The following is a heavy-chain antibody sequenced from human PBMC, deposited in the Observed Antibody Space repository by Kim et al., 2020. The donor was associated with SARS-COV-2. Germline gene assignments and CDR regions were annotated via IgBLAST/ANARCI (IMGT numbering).Heavy chain of an antibody. CDR3: ARDLTPTYYYDSSGYYGY. V-gene: IGHV3-11*04. D-gene: IGHD3-22*01. J-gene: IGHJ4*02. Sequence: GGSLRLSCAASGFTFSDYYMSWIRQAPGKGLEWVSYISSSGSTIYYADSVKGRFTISRDNAKNSLYLQMNSLRAEDTAVYYCARDLTPTYYYDSSGYYGYWGQGTLVTVSS. CDR1: GFTFSDYY. CDR2: ISSSGSTI.